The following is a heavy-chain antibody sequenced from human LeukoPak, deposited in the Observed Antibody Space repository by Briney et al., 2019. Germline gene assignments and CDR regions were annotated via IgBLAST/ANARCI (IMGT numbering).Heavy chain of an antibody. J-gene: IGHJ3*02. CDR3: ARVGDPGDAFDI. CDR1: GFTFSSYW. CDR2: INSDGSST. V-gene: IGHV3-74*01. Sequence: GGSLRLSCAASGFTFSSYWMHWVRQAPGKGLVWVSRINSDGSSTSYADSVKGRFTISRDNAKNTLYLQMNSLRAEDTALYHCARVGDPGDAFDIWGQGTMVTVSS. D-gene: IGHD3-16*01.